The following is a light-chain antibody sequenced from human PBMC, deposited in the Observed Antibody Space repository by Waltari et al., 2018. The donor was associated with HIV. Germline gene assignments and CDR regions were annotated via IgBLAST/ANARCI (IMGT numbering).Light chain of an antibody. V-gene: IGKV4-1*01. CDR3: QQYYTLRST. J-gene: IGKJ4*01. Sequence: DIVMTQSPDSLAVSLGARATDTCTSSRTVLYNRNYLACVQQKPGRAPKVLIYWASTRAFGVPDRFSGSGSGTDFSLTISRVQADDVAIYYCQQYYTLRSTFGGGTKIEI. CDR1: RTVLYNRNY. CDR2: WAS.